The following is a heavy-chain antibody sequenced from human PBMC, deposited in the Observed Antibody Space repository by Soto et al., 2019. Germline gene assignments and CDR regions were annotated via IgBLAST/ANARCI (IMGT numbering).Heavy chain of an antibody. D-gene: IGHD3-22*01. CDR2: IKQDGSEK. J-gene: IGHJ2*01. CDR1: GVTFSSYW. Sequence: GGSLRLACAASGVTFSSYWMSCVRQAPVKGLEWVANIKQDGSEKYYVDSVKGRFTISRDNAKNSLYLQMNSLRAEDTAVYYCARDYYDTSGYPTYFALWARGTFVLVSS. CDR3: ARDYYDTSGYPTYFAL. V-gene: IGHV3-7*01.